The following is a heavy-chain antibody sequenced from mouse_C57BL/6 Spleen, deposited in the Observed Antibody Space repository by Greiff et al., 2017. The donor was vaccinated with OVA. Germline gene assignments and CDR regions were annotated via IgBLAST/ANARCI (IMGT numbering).Heavy chain of an antibody. CDR2: IYPGNSDT. Sequence: EVQLQESGTVLARPGASVKMSCKTSGYTFTSYWMHWVKQRPGQGLEWIGAIYPGNSDTSYNQKFKGKAKLTAVTSASTAYMELSSLTNEDSAVYYCTRKSTMVTTAYFDYWGQGTTLTVSS. J-gene: IGHJ2*01. CDR3: TRKSTMVTTAYFDY. CDR1: GYTFTSYW. V-gene: IGHV1-5*01. D-gene: IGHD2-2*01.